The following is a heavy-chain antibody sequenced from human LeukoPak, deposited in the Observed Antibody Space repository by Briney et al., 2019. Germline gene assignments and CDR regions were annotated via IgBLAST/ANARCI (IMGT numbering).Heavy chain of an antibody. CDR1: GFMFRSYA. CDR3: GKSQTVYGATPIDY. Sequence: PGGSLRLSCAASGFMFRSYAMHWVRQAPGKGLEGVAVVWNDGSNENYVDSVKGRFTISRDNAKNTLYLQMNSLRVEDTAVYYCGKSQTVYGATPIDYWGQGTLVTVSS. CDR2: VWNDGSNE. J-gene: IGHJ4*02. D-gene: IGHD2-15*01. V-gene: IGHV3-30*02.